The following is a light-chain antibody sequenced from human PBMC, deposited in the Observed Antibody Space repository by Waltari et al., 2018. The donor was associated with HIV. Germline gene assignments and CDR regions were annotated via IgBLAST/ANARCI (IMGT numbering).Light chain of an antibody. CDR1: SSNIGTYNL. J-gene: IGLJ3*02. V-gene: IGLV2-23*02. Sequence: QSALTQPASVSGSPGQSLTISCTGTSSNIGTYNLVSWPQQHPGKAPKTLIYEVSQRPSGVSNRFSGSKSGNTASLTISGLQAEDEADYYCCSYAGSSTLVFGGGTKVTVL. CDR2: EVS. CDR3: CSYAGSSTLV.